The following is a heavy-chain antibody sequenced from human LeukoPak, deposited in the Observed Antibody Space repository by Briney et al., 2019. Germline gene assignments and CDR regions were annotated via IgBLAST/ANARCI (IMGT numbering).Heavy chain of an antibody. CDR1: GYTFTSYD. CDR3: ARVSGIKSRYNWFDP. V-gene: IGHV1-8*01. Sequence: ASVKVSCKASGYTFTSYDINWVRQATGQGLEWMGWMNPNSSNTGYAQKFQGRVTMTRSTSISTAYMELSSLRSEDTAVYYCARVSGIKSRYNWFDPWGQGTLVTVSS. D-gene: IGHD3-10*01. CDR2: MNPNSSNT. J-gene: IGHJ5*02.